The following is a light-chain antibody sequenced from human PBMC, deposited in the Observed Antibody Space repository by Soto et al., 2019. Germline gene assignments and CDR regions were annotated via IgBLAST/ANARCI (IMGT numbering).Light chain of an antibody. J-gene: IGKJ1*01. Sequence: DIVLTQSPGTLSLSPGERATLSCRASQIISSTYLGWYQQKPGQAPRLLIYGASTRATGIPARFSGSGSGTEFTLTISSLQSEDFAVYYCQQYNNWPRTFGQGTKVEIK. CDR2: GAS. CDR1: QIISSTY. V-gene: IGKV3-15*01. CDR3: QQYNNWPRT.